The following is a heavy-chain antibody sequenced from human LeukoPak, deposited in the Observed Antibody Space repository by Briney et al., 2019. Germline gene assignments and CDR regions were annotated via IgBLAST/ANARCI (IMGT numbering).Heavy chain of an antibody. J-gene: IGHJ4*02. D-gene: IGHD3-22*01. V-gene: IGHV3-20*04. CDR1: GFTFDDYG. CDR2: INWNGGST. CDR3: ARVITRGYYFDY. Sequence: PGGSLTLSCAASGFTFDDYGMSWVRHAPGGGREWVSGINWNGGSTGYADSVKGRFTISRDNAKNALYLQMNSLRAEDTALYYCARVITRGYYFDYWGQGTLVTVSS.